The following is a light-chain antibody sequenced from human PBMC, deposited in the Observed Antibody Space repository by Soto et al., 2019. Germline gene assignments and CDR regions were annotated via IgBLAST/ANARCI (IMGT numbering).Light chain of an antibody. J-gene: IGKJ1*01. CDR1: QSIGTN. V-gene: IGKV3-15*01. CDR2: PAS. Sequence: EILMTQSPATLSLSPGERASLSCRASQSIGTNLAWYQQKPGQAPRLLIYPASTRATGIPARFSGSGSGTEFTLTITGLQSEDFAVYWCQQFNNWPLTFGQGTKVEIK. CDR3: QQFNNWPLT.